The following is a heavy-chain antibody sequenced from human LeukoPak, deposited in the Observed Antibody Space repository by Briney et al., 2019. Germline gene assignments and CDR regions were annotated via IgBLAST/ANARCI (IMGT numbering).Heavy chain of an antibody. CDR1: GFTFSSYA. Sequence: GGTLRLSCAASGFTFSSYAMHWVRQAPGKGLEWVSYISSSGSDIYYADSVKGRFTISRDNAKNSLYLHMNSLRAEDTAVYYCARDYGGSSPFDYWGQGTLVTVSS. J-gene: IGHJ4*02. D-gene: IGHD4-23*01. CDR2: ISSSGSDI. V-gene: IGHV3-48*03. CDR3: ARDYGGSSPFDY.